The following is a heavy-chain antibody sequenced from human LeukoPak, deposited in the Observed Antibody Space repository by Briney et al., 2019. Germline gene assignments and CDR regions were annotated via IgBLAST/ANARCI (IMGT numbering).Heavy chain of an antibody. D-gene: IGHD5-24*01. J-gene: IGHJ4*02. V-gene: IGHV3-23*01. CDR1: GFTFSNYA. CDR3: AKRDGYNGVVDY. CDR2: INDGGTKT. Sequence: GGSLRLSCAASGFTFSNYAIGWVRQAPGTGLEWVSIINDGGTKTYYADAVKGRFTISRDNSKNTLYLQMNSLRAEDTALYYCAKRDGYNGVVDYWGQGTLVTVSS.